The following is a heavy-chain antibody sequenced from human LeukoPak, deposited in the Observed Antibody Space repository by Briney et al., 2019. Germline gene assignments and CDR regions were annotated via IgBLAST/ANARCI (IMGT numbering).Heavy chain of an antibody. D-gene: IGHD3-22*01. V-gene: IGHV1-18*01. J-gene: IGHJ4*01. CDR2: ISGYNGNT. CDR1: GYNFLNYG. CDR3: ARVVGSGFSPNDY. Sequence: ASVKVSCKTSGYNFLNYGISWVRQAPGQGLEWMGWISGYNGNTNTAQNLQGRLTMTTDTSTNTVYMELWSLRSDDTAVYYCARVVGSGFSPNDYWGQGTLVTVSS.